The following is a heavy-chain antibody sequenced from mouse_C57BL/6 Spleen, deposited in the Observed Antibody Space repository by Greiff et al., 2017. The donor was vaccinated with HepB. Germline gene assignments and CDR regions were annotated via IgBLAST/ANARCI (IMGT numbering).Heavy chain of an antibody. CDR1: GYTFTDYY. D-gene: IGHD2-4*01. V-gene: IGHV1-26*01. Sequence: VEPGASVKISCKASGYTFTDYYMNWVKQSHGKSLEWIGDINPNNGGTSYNQKFKGKATLTVDKSSSTAYMELRSLTSEDSAVYYCARDDYDGSYYAMDYWGQGTSVTVSS. CDR2: INPNNGGT. CDR3: ARDDYDGSYYAMDY. J-gene: IGHJ4*01.